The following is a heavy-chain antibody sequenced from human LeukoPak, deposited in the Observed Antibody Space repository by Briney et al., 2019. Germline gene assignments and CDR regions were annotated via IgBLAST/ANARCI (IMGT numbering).Heavy chain of an antibody. D-gene: IGHD6-19*01. V-gene: IGHV4-59*12. J-gene: IGHJ3*01. Sequence: PSETLSLTCTVSGGSISSYYWSWIRQPPGKGLEWIGYMYYSGNTNYNPSLKSRVTISVDTSKNQFSLNLSSVTAADTAVYYCARAGVAGPPHVWGQGTMVTVSS. CDR3: ARAGVAGPPHV. CDR2: MYYSGNT. CDR1: GGSISSYY.